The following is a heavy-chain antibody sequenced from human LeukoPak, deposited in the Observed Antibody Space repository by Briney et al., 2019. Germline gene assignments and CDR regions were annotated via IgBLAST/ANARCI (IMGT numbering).Heavy chain of an antibody. CDR3: ADVPGAGLLGY. V-gene: IGHV3-30*03. CDR1: GFYHGTYV. Sequence: GGSLRLSCAASGFYHGTYVLNGVRQAPGKGLEWVAVISHDGSDKYYADSVKGRFTISRDNSKNTLYLQMTSLRPEDTALYYCADVPGAGLLGYWGQGIMVTVSS. D-gene: IGHD4/OR15-4a*01. J-gene: IGHJ4*02. CDR2: ISHDGSDK.